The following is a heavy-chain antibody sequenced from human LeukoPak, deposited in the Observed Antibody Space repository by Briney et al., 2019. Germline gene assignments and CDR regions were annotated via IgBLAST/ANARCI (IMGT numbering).Heavy chain of an antibody. CDR3: VLGSIAVAGYYFDY. V-gene: IGHV1-18*01. J-gene: IGHJ4*02. D-gene: IGHD6-19*01. CDR2: VSAYNGNT. CDR1: GYTFTSYG. Sequence: ASVKVSRKASGYTFTSYGISWVRQAPGQGLEWMGWVSAYNGNTNYAQKLQGRVTMTTDTSTSTAYMELRSLRSDDTAVYYCVLGSIAVAGYYFDYWGQGTLVTVSS.